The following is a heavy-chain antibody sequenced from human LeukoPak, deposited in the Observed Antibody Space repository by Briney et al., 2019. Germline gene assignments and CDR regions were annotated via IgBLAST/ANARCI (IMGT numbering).Heavy chain of an antibody. CDR3: AREGAHCSGGSCLDY. CDR1: GGSISSGDYY. D-gene: IGHD2-15*01. V-gene: IGHV4-30-4*01. Sequence: PSETLSLTFTVSGGSISSGDYYWSWIRQPPGKGLEWIGYIYYSGSTYYNPSLKSRVTISVDTSKNQFSLKLSSVTAADTAVYYCAREGAHCSGGSCLDYWGQGTLVTVSS. J-gene: IGHJ4*02. CDR2: IYYSGST.